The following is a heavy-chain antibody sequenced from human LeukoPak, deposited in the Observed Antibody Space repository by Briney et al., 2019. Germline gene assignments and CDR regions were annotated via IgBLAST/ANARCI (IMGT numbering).Heavy chain of an antibody. CDR3: ARCPGIAVAGPPDY. D-gene: IGHD6-19*01. V-gene: IGHV4-31*03. Sequence: SETLSLTCTVSGGSISSGGYYWSWIRQHPGKGLEWIGYIYYSGSTYYNPSLKSRVTISVDTSKNQFSLKLSSVTAADTAVYYCARCPGIAVAGPPDYWGQGTLVTVSS. CDR2: IYYSGST. J-gene: IGHJ4*02. CDR1: GGSISSGGYY.